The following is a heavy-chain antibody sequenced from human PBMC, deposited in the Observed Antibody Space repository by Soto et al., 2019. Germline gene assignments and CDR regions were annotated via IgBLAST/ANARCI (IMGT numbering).Heavy chain of an antibody. D-gene: IGHD3-16*02. J-gene: IGHJ4*02. Sequence: GVPLRLSCAASGFTFSSYSVNWVRQAPGKGLEWVSYISSSSSTIYYADSVKGRFTISRDNAKNSLYLQMNSLRAEDAAVYFCARMRGLGEISPFFDHWGQGTLVTVSS. CDR1: GFTFSSYS. CDR3: ARMRGLGEISPFFDH. CDR2: ISSSSSTI. V-gene: IGHV3-48*01.